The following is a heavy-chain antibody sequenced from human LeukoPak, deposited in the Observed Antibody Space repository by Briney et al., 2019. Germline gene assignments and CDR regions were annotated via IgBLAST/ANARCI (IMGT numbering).Heavy chain of an antibody. CDR2: IFYSGST. J-gene: IGHJ4*02. V-gene: IGHV4-39*07. CDR3: ARVRAAAVPYYFDY. CDR1: GFTFSSYS. D-gene: IGHD6-13*01. Sequence: PGGSLRLSCAASGFTFSSYSMNWVRQPPGKGLEWIGSIFYSGSTYYNAPLKSRVTISVDTSKNQFSLKVRSVTAADTAVYYCARVRAAAVPYYFDYWGQGTLVTVSS.